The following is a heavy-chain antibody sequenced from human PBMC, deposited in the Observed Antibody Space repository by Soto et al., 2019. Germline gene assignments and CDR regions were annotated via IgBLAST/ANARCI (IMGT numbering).Heavy chain of an antibody. CDR1: GFTFSSYG. J-gene: IGHJ4*02. D-gene: IGHD4-4*01. V-gene: IGHV3-33*01. CDR3: ARAVGHYSNYAGDGHYFGY. CDR2: IWYDGSKK. Sequence: QVQLVESGGGVVQPGRSLRLSCAASGFTFSSYGMHWVRQAPGKGLEWVAVIWYDGSKKYYADSVKGRFTISRDNSKNTRDLQINRLRAEDTAVYYCARAVGHYSNYAGDGHYFGYWGQGTLVTVSS.